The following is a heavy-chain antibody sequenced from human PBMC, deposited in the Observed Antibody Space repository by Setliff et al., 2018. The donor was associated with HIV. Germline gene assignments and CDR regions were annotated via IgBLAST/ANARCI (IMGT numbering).Heavy chain of an antibody. J-gene: IGHJ3*02. CDR1: GYTLTELY. D-gene: IGHD3-22*01. Sequence: ASVKVSCKVSGYTLTELYIHWVRQAPGKGLEWMGGFDPEYDKTFYAQKFQGRVTMSEDTSTDTSYMELTSVRSEDTAVYYCATRAYDSSGYLRSRVSGAAFDIWGQGTIVTVSS. V-gene: IGHV1-24*01. CDR3: ATRAYDSSGYLRSRVSGAAFDI. CDR2: FDPEYDKT.